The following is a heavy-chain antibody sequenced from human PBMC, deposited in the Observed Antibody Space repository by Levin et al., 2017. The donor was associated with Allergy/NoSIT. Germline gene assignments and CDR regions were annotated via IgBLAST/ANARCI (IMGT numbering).Heavy chain of an antibody. J-gene: IGHJ4*02. CDR3: TTPLYYGDSVF. CDR1: GLTFSNAW. Sequence: GGSLRLSCAASGLTFSNAWMTWVRQAPGKGLEWVGRIKSKADGGTTNYATAVKGRFFISRDDSKNTLYLQMNSLKTEDTAVYYCTTPLYYGDSVFWGQGTLVTVSS. D-gene: IGHD4-17*01. CDR2: IKSKADGGTT. V-gene: IGHV3-15*01.